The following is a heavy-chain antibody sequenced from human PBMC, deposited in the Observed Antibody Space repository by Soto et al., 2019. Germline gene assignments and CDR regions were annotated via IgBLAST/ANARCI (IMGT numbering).Heavy chain of an antibody. J-gene: IGHJ4*02. CDR2: ITVGTGNT. CDR3: AAGDSSGYYGG. Sequence: SVKVSCKASGFTFTSSSVQWVLQARGQRLEWIGWITVGTGNTNYAQKFQERVTITRDMSTSTAYMELSNLRSEGTAVYYCAAGDSSGYYGGWGQGXQVTVYS. V-gene: IGHV1-58*01. CDR1: GFTFTSSS. D-gene: IGHD3-22*01.